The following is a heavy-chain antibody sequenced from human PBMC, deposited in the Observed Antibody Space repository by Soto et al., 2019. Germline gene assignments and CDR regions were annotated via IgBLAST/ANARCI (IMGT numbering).Heavy chain of an antibody. CDR2: MSGNGGSA. CDR3: AKGPIFGVENIYDY. D-gene: IGHD3-3*01. CDR1: GFTFSSYA. J-gene: IGHJ4*02. Sequence: EVQLLESGGGLVQPGGSLRLSCAASGFTFSSYAMSWVRQAPRKGLEWVSGMSGNGGSAYYADSGKGRFTISRDNSKKTLYLQMHSLRAEDTALYYCAKGPIFGVENIYDYWGQGTLVTVSS. V-gene: IGHV3-23*01.